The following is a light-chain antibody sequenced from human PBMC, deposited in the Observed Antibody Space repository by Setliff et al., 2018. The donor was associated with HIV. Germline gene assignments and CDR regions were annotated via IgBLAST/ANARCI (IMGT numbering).Light chain of an antibody. CDR3: SSYSINSTPYV. J-gene: IGLJ1*01. V-gene: IGLV2-14*03. CDR2: DVS. Sequence: QSVLTQPASVSGSPGQSVTISCTGTSSDIGSYYYVSWEQQHPGKAPKLVIYDVSNRPSGVSDRFSGSRSGNTASLTISGLQAEDEADYYCSSYSINSTPYVFGSGTKVTVL. CDR1: SSDIGSYYY.